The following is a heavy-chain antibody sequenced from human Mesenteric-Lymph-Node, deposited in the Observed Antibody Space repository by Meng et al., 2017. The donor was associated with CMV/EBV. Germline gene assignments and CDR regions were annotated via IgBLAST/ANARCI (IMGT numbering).Heavy chain of an antibody. Sequence: GGSLRLSCAASGFTFSSYAMHWVRQAPGKGLEWVAVISYDGSNKYYADSVKGRFTISRDNSKNTLYLQMNSLRAEDTAVYYCARDRYYYDSSGYYREYYFGYWGQGTLVTVSS. CDR2: ISYDGSNK. D-gene: IGHD3-22*01. V-gene: IGHV3-30*04. J-gene: IGHJ4*02. CDR3: ARDRYYYDSSGYYREYYFGY. CDR1: GFTFSSYA.